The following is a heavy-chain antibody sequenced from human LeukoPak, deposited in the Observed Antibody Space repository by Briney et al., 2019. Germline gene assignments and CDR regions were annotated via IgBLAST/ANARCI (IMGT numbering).Heavy chain of an antibody. CDR2: IISSGGTT. D-gene: IGHD1-14*01. J-gene: IGHJ4*02. CDR3: ARDRNWAFEN. Sequence: GGSLRLSCAASEFTFSSYAMHWVRQAPGKGREWVSYIISSGGTTQYADSVKGRFTISRDNGKNSLSLQMSSLRVEDTAIYYWARDRNWAFENWGQGILVTVSS. V-gene: IGHV3-48*01. CDR1: EFTFSSYA.